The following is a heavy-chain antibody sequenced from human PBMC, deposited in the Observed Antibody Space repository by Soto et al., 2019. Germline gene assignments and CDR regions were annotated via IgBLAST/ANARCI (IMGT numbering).Heavy chain of an antibody. CDR3: ARVGCSSSWYRRGAFDI. CDR2: INHSGST. Sequence: SETLSLTCAVYGGSFSGYYWGWIRLPPRKGLEWIGEINHSGSTNYNPSLKSRVTISVDTSKNQFSLKLTSVTAADTAVYYCARVGCSSSWYRRGAFDIWGQGTMVTVSS. V-gene: IGHV4-34*01. J-gene: IGHJ3*02. D-gene: IGHD6-13*01. CDR1: GGSFSGYY.